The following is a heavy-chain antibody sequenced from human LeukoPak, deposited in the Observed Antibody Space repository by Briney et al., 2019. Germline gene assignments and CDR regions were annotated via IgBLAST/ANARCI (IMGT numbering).Heavy chain of an antibody. J-gene: IGHJ4*02. D-gene: IGHD5-12*01. CDR1: GYTGTVYY. CDR2: SNPNSGGT. CDR3: ARWGRYSGYPIDY. V-gene: IGHV1-2*02. Sequence: ASVKVSCKSSGYTGTVYYMHWGRQAPGQGLEWMGWSNPNSGGTNYAQKFQGRVNMTRDTSISTAYMELSRLRSDDTAVYYCARWGRYSGYPIDYWGQGTLVTVSS.